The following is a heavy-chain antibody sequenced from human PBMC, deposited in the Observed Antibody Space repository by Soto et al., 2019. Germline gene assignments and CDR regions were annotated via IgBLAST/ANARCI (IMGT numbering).Heavy chain of an antibody. CDR3: ASSGGYSSSWYGY. CDR1: GGSFSGYY. CDR2: INHSGST. Sequence: QVQLQQWGAGLLKPSETLSLTCAVYGGSFSGYYWSWIRQPPGKGLEWVGEINHSGSTNYNPSLKSRVTISVDTSKNQFSLKLSSVTAADTAVYYCASSGGYSSSWYGYWGQGTLVTVSS. D-gene: IGHD6-13*01. J-gene: IGHJ4*02. V-gene: IGHV4-34*01.